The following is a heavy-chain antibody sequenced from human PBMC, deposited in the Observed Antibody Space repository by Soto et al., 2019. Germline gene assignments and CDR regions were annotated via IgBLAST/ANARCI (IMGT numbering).Heavy chain of an antibody. Sequence: EVQLVESGGGLVQPGGSLRLSCAASGFTFSSCWMHWVRQAPGKGLVWVSRINSDGSTTSYTDSVKGRLTISRDNAKNTLDLEMNSLRAEDTAVYYCASVGYGSGSYHFDSWGQGTLVTVSS. J-gene: IGHJ4*02. CDR1: GFTFSSCW. V-gene: IGHV3-74*01. D-gene: IGHD3-10*01. CDR3: ASVGYGSGSYHFDS. CDR2: INSDGSTT.